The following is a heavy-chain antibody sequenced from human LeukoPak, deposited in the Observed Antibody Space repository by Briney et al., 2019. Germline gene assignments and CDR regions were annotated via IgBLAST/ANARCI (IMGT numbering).Heavy chain of an antibody. CDR3: ARDGASYGDYPQGLDY. Sequence: GGSLRLSCAASGFTFSSSAMHWVRQAPGKGLEWVAVISYDGSNKYYADSVKGRFTISRDNSKNTLYLQMNSLRAEDTAVYYCARDGASYGDYPQGLDYWGQGTLVTVSS. V-gene: IGHV3-30*04. CDR1: GFTFSSSA. CDR2: ISYDGSNK. D-gene: IGHD4-17*01. J-gene: IGHJ4*02.